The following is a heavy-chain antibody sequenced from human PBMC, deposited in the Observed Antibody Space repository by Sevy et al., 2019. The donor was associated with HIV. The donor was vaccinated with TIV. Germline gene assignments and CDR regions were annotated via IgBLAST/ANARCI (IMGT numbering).Heavy chain of an antibody. Sequence: SETLSLTCTVSVGSISSGSCYWSWIRQPAGKGLEWIGRIYTSGSTNYNPSLKSRVTISVDTSKNQFSLKLSSVTAADTAVYYCARAAAAMRPTNYYYYYMDVWGKGTTVTVSS. CDR3: ARAAAAMRPTNYYYYYMDV. D-gene: IGHD2-2*01. CDR2: IYTSGST. J-gene: IGHJ6*03. CDR1: VGSISSGSCY. V-gene: IGHV4-61*02.